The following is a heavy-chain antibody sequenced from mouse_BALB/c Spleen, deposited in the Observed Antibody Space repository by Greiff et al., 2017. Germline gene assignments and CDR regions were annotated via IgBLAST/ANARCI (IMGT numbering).Heavy chain of an antibody. Sequence: EVKVVESGGGLVQPGGSLKLSCAASGFTFSSYGMSWVRQTPDKRLELVATINSNGGSTYYPDSVKGRFTISRDNAKNTLYLQMSSLKSEDTAMYYCAREGYFAYWGQGTLVTVSA. J-gene: IGHJ3*01. D-gene: IGHD3-1*01. CDR2: INSNGGST. V-gene: IGHV5-6-3*01. CDR3: AREGYFAY. CDR1: GFTFSSYG.